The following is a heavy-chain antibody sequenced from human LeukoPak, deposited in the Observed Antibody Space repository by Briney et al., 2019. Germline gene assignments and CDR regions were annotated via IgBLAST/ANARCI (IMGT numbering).Heavy chain of an antibody. CDR2: MNPGSGNT. J-gene: IGHJ4*02. CDR1: GYTFTGYY. D-gene: IGHD3/OR15-3a*01. Sequence: SVKVSCKASGYTFTGYYMHWVRQATGQGLEWMGWMNPGSGNTGYAQKFQGRVTMTRNTSISTVYMEVSGLRSEDTAVYYCTRGGIIILGVATVVDYWGQGTLVTVSS. V-gene: IGHV1-8*02. CDR3: TRGGIIILGVATVVDY.